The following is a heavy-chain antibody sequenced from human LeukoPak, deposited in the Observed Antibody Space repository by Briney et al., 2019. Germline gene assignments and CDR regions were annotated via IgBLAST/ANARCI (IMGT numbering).Heavy chain of an antibody. J-gene: IGHJ3*02. Sequence: ASVKVSCKVSGYTLTELSMHWVRQAPGKGLEWMGGFDPEDGETIYAQKFQGRVTMTEDTSTDTAYMELSSLRSEDTAVYYCARSAWGLLCCDDAFDIWGQGTMVTVSS. CDR3: ARSAWGLLCCDDAFDI. CDR1: GYTLTELS. CDR2: FDPEDGET. V-gene: IGHV1-24*01. D-gene: IGHD3-10*01.